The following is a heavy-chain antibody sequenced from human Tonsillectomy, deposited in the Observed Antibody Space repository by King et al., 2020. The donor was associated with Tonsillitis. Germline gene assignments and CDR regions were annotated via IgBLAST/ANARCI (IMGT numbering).Heavy chain of an antibody. V-gene: IGHV3-30*04. CDR3: AKDLLTVIRGAGRFQH. CDR2: ISYDGSYD. D-gene: IGHD3-10*01. J-gene: IGHJ1*01. Sequence: VQLVESGGGVVQPGRSLRLSCAASGFLFSNSGVHWVRQAPGKGLEWVAGISYDGSYDYYADSVKGRFTISRDNSNNTLYLQSSSLRPEDTAVYYCAKDLLTVIRGAGRFQHWGQGTLVTVSS. CDR1: GFLFSNSG.